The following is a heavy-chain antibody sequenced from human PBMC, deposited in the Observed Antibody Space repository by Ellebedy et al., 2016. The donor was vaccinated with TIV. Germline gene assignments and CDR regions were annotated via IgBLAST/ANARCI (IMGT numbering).Heavy chain of an antibody. CDR2: TYYRAKWYN. CDR1: GDSVSTNSAA. J-gene: IGHJ3*01. V-gene: IGHV6-1*01. Sequence: SQTLSLTCXISGDSVSTNSAAWNWIRLSPSRGLEWLGRTYYRAKWYNDYTVSMKSRISINPDTSKNQFSLQLNSVTPEDTAIYYCARGSDSFVVWGQGTEVTVSS. CDR3: ARGSDSFVV.